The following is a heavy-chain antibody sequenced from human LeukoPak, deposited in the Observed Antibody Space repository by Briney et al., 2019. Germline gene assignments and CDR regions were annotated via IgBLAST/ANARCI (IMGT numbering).Heavy chain of an antibody. CDR1: GGSISSYY. V-gene: IGHV4-4*09. J-gene: IGHJ4*02. D-gene: IGHD3-22*01. CDR3: ASTLRYYYDSSGWYYFDY. Sequence: ASETLSLTCTVSGGSISSYYWSWIRQPPGKGLEWIGYIYTSGSTNYNPSLKSRVTISVDTSKNQFSLKLSSVTAADTAVYYCASTLRYYYDSSGWYYFDYWGQGTPVTVSS. CDR2: IYTSGST.